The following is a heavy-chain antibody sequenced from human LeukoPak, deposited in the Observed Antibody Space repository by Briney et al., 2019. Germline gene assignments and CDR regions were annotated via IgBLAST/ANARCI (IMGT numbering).Heavy chain of an antibody. V-gene: IGHV4-30-2*01. CDR2: INHSGST. J-gene: IGHJ4*02. D-gene: IGHD3-3*01. CDR3: ARGRDYDFWSGYYTLAPRPTPLDY. Sequence: SQTLSLTCAVSGGSISSGGYSWSWIRQPPGKGLEWIGEINHSGSTNYDPSLKSRVTISVDTSKNQFSLKLSSVTAADTAVYYCARGRDYDFWSGYYTLAPRPTPLDYWGQGTLVTVSS. CDR1: GGSISSGGYS.